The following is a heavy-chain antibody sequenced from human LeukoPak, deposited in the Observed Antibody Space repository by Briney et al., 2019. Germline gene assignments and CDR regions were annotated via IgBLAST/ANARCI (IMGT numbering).Heavy chain of an antibody. CDR2: VSYSGTT. Sequence: SETLSLTCAVYGGSFSGYYWSWIRQPPGKGLEWIGTVSYSGTTYYSPSLKSRVTISVDTSKNQFSLRLTSVTAADTALYYCAKLTCSSTFCPLDYWGQGTLVTVSS. V-gene: IGHV4-34*01. J-gene: IGHJ4*02. CDR3: AKLTCSSTFCPLDY. CDR1: GGSFSGYY. D-gene: IGHD2-2*01.